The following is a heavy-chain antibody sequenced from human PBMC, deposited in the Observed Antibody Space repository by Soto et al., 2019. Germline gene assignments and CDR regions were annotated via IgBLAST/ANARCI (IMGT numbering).Heavy chain of an antibody. Sequence: PTEPISLTCTVSCDSITSGTFYWNWIRQYPGKDLEWIGYMYYSGSTYYNPSLKSRVSISRDTSKNKYSLSLSSVTDADTAVKNWFSDNRSEERPGFDQCVQRTSVALYS. CDR3: FSDNRSEERPGFDQ. D-gene: IGHD3-10*01. CDR2: MYYSGST. V-gene: IGHV4-31*06. CDR1: CDSITSGTFY. J-gene: IGHJ5*02.